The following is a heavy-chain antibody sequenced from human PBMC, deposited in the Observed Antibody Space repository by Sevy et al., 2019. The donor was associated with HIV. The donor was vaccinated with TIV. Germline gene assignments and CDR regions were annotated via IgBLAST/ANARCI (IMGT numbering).Heavy chain of an antibody. CDR3: AKGYCSGGSCYSGVYYYYMDV. D-gene: IGHD2-15*01. Sequence: GGSLRLSCAASGFTFDDYTMHWVRQAPGKGLEWVSLISWDGGSTYYADLVKGRLTISRDNSKNSLYLQMNSLRTEDTALYYCAKGYCSGGSCYSGVYYYYMDVWGKGTTVTVS. CDR1: GFTFDDYT. V-gene: IGHV3-43*01. J-gene: IGHJ6*03. CDR2: ISWDGGST.